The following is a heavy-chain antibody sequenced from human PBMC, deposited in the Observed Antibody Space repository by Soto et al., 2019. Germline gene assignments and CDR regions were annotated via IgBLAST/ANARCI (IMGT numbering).Heavy chain of an antibody. D-gene: IGHD3-22*01. CDR2: IIPIFGTA. CDR1: GGTFSSYA. J-gene: IGHJ6*02. V-gene: IGHV1-69*13. CDR3: TKTRRDYYDSSGYYEYYYYYGMDV. Sequence: ASVKVSCKASGGTFSSYAISWVRQAPGQGLEWMGGIIPIFGTANYAQKFQGRVTITADESTSTAYMELSSLGSEDTAVYYCTKTRRDYYDSSGYYEYYYYYGMDVWGQGTTVTVAS.